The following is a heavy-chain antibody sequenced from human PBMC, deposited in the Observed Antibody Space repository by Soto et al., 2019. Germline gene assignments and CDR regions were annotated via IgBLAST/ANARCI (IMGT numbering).Heavy chain of an antibody. J-gene: IGHJ6*02. CDR1: GFTFSSYA. CDR3: ASSRPTVGYYYYYGMDV. CDR2: ISGSGGST. Sequence: GGSLRLSCAASGFTFSSYAMSWVRQAPGKGLEWVSAISGSGGSTYYADSVKGRFTISRDNSKNTLYLQMNSLRAEDTAVYYCASSRPTVGYYYYYGMDVWGQGTTVTVSS. V-gene: IGHV3-23*01.